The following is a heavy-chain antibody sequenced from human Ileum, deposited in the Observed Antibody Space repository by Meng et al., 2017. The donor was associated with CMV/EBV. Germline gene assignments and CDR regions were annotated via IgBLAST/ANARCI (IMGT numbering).Heavy chain of an antibody. Sequence: VSGFTFSSYWMHWVRQAPGKGLAGVSRINSDGRTTNYADSVKGRFTISRDNAKNTLYLQMNSLRAEDTAVYYCATEASSGGRYFDYWGQGTLVTVSS. V-gene: IGHV3-74*01. J-gene: IGHJ4*02. D-gene: IGHD3-10*01. CDR2: INSDGRTT. CDR3: ATEASSGGRYFDY. CDR1: GFTFSSYW.